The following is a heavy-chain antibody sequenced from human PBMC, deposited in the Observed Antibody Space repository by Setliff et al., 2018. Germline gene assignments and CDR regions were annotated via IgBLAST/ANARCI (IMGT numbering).Heavy chain of an antibody. V-gene: IGHV3-64*01. J-gene: IGHJ5*02. Sequence: GGSLRLSCAASGFTFSSYAMHWVRQAPGKGLEYVSAISSNGGSTYYANSVKGRFTISRDNSKNTRYLQMGSLRAEDMAVYYCARVAASNWFDPWGQGTLVTVSS. CDR1: GFTFSSYA. CDR2: ISSNGGST. D-gene: IGHD6-25*01. CDR3: ARVAASNWFDP.